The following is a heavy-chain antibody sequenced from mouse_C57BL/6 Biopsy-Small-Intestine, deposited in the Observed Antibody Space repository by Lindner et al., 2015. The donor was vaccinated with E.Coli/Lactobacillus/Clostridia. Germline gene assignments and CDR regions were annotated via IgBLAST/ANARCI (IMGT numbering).Heavy chain of an antibody. V-gene: IGHV1-52*01. Sequence: VQLQESGAEMVRPGASVKLSCKASGYTFTSYWMHWVKQRPRQGPEWIGKIDPSDTETHYNQKFKDKATLTVDKSSSTAYMQLNGLTSEDSAVYYCARGDGNYEDYAMDYWGQGTSVTVSS. CDR3: ARGDGNYEDYAMDY. CDR2: IDPSDTET. CDR1: GYTFTSYW. D-gene: IGHD2-1*01. J-gene: IGHJ4*01.